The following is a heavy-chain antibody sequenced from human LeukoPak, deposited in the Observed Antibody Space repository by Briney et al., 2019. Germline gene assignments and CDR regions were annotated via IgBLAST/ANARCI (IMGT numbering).Heavy chain of an antibody. V-gene: IGHV4-31*03. J-gene: IGHJ4*02. D-gene: IGHD6-13*01. CDR3: ARESTGYSSSWADY. CDR2: ICYSGST. CDR1: GGSISSGGYY. Sequence: SETLSLTCTVSGGSISSGGYYWSWIRQHPGKGLEWIGYICYSGSTYYNPSLKSRVTISVDTSKNQFSLKLSSVTAADTAVYYCARESTGYSSSWADYWGQGTLVTVSS.